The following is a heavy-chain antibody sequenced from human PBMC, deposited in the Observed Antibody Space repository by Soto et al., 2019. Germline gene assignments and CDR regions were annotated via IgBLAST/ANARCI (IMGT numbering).Heavy chain of an antibody. CDR1: GFTFSSYA. D-gene: IGHD6-19*01. CDR2: ISYDGSNK. J-gene: IGHJ3*02. CDR3: ASLGGGSGWYDAFDI. Sequence: QVQLVESGGGVVQPGRSLRLSCAASGFTFSSYAMHWVRQAPGKGLEWVAVISYDGSNKYYADSVKGRFTISRDNCKNTLYLQVNRQRAEDTAVYYCASLGGGSGWYDAFDIWGQETMVTVSS. V-gene: IGHV3-30-3*01.